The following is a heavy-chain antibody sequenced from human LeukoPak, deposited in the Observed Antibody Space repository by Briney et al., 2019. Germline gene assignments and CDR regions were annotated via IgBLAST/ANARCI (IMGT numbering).Heavy chain of an antibody. V-gene: IGHV3-43*02. J-gene: IGHJ4*02. Sequence: GGSLRLSCAASGFTFDDYAMHWVRQAPGKGLEWVSLISGDGKSTYYADSVKGRFTISRDNSKNTLYLQMNSLRAEDTAVYYCAKPGYSGYGRNGLYCDYWGQGTLVTVSS. D-gene: IGHD5-12*01. CDR3: AKPGYSGYGRNGLYCDY. CDR1: GFTFDDYA. CDR2: ISGDGKST.